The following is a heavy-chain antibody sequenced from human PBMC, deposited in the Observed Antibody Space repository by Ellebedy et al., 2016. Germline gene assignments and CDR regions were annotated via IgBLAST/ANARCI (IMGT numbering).Heavy chain of an antibody. V-gene: IGHV3-33*05. CDR1: GFTFSSYG. CDR2: ISSDGSSQ. D-gene: IGHD1-14*01. Sequence: GGSLRLSXAASGFTFSSYGMNWVRQAPGRGREWVALISSDGSSQYYEESVKGRFTISRDNSKKMLNLQMNSLRPEDTGVYYCTPEATDYYFYGMDVWGQGTTVTVSS. J-gene: IGHJ6*02. CDR3: TPEATDYYFYGMDV.